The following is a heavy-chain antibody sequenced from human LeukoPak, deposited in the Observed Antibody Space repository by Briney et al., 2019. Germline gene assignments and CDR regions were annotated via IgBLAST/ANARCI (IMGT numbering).Heavy chain of an antibody. CDR1: GFTFSSYS. J-gene: IGHJ4*02. CDR2: ISGSGDTI. D-gene: IGHD6-6*01. V-gene: IGHV3-23*01. Sequence: PGGSLRLSCAASGFTFSSYSMNWVRQAPGKGLEWVSAISGSGDTIQYADSVKGRFTISRDNSKNTLYLQMNSLRAEDTAVYYCVGSSPHFDYWGQGTLVTVSS. CDR3: VGSSPHFDY.